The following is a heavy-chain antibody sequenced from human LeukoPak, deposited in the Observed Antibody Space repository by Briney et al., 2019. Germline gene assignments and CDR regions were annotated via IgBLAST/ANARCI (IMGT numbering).Heavy chain of an antibody. J-gene: IGHJ3*02. CDR3: AIGGPYYYDRRSAFDI. Sequence: ASVKVSCKASGHTFTGYYLHWVRQAPGQGLEWMAWINPNSGDTNYAQKFQGRVTMTRDTSISTAYMELSRLRYDDTAVYYCAIGGPYYYDRRSAFDIWGQGTMVTVSS. D-gene: IGHD3-10*02. CDR2: INPNSGDT. CDR1: GHTFTGYY. V-gene: IGHV1-2*02.